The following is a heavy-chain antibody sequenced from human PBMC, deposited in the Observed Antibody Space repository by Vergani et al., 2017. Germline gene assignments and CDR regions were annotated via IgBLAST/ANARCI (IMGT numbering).Heavy chain of an antibody. CDR3: AREERSNTSPFVGD. V-gene: IGHV3-23*01. D-gene: IGHD2/OR15-2a*01. CDR1: GFTFSNSA. Sequence: EVHLLESGGGQVEAGGSLRLSCVASGFTFSNSAMSWVRQTSGKGLEWVSAISGHGDRTYYADSVKGRFTISRDNSKNTVYLQMNSLKAEDRATYYCAREERSNTSPFVGDWGQGTLVNV. J-gene: IGHJ4*02. CDR2: ISGHGDRT.